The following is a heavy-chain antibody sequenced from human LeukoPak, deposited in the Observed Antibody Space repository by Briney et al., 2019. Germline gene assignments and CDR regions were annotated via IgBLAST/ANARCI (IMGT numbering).Heavy chain of an antibody. CDR2: ISGSGGST. V-gene: IGHV3-23*01. CDR3: AKDLRTGTAYYYYGMDV. Sequence: GGSLRLSCAASGFTFSSYDMSWVRQAPGKGLEWVSAISGSGGSTYYADSVKGRFTISRDNSKNTLYLQMNSLRAEDTAVYYCAKDLRTGTAYYYYGMDVWGKGTTVTVSS. J-gene: IGHJ6*04. D-gene: IGHD1-1*01. CDR1: GFTFSSYD.